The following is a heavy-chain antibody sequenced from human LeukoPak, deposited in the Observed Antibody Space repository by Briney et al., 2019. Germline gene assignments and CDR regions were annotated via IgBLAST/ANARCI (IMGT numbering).Heavy chain of an antibody. V-gene: IGHV1-69*06. CDR3: ARDCSGGSCDQRRGFDY. J-gene: IGHJ4*02. Sequence: VASVKVSCKASGGTFSSYAISWVRQAPGQGLEWMGGIIPIFGTANYAQKFQGRVTITADKSTSTAYMELSSLRSEDTAVYYCARDCSGGSCDQRRGFDYWGQETLVTVSS. CDR1: GGTFSSYA. CDR2: IIPIFGTA. D-gene: IGHD2-15*01.